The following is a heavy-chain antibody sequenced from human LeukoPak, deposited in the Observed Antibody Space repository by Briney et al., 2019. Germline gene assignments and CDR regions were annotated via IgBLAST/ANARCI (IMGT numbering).Heavy chain of an antibody. D-gene: IGHD3-9*01. V-gene: IGHV3-74*01. J-gene: IGHJ4*02. CDR2: IKEDGTYT. CDR1: GFSFSKYW. CDR3: ARDFDMGITPGDDFDF. Sequence: GGPLRLSCAASGFSFSKYWMHWVRQTPGEGLVWVARIKEDGTYTSYADSVKGRFTISRDNARNTVFLQMNSLRAEDTAVYYCARDFDMGITPGDDFDFWGQGTLVTVSS.